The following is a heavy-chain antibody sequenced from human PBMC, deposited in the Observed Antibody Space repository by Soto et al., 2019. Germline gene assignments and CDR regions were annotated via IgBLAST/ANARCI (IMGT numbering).Heavy chain of an antibody. CDR3: ARDLAVALIDY. J-gene: IGHJ4*02. V-gene: IGHV1-18*01. CDR1: GYSFTSYG. Sequence: QVQLVQSGAEVKKPGSSVKVSCKASGYSFTSYGITGVRPAPGQGLEWMGWISSYNGHTKFEQNLHGRVPMTTETSTRTDSMELRSLSSDDTAVDYCARDLAVALIDYWGQGTLVTVSS. CDR2: ISSYNGHT. D-gene: IGHD6-19*01.